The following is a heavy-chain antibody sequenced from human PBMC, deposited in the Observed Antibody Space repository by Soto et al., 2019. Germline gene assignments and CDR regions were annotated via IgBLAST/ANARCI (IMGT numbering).Heavy chain of an antibody. CDR2: IYYSGST. J-gene: IGHJ4*02. CDR1: GGSISSSSYY. Sequence: SETLSLTCTVSGGSISSSSYYWGWIRQPPGKGLEWIGSIYYSGSTYYNPSLKSRVTISVDTSKNQFSLKLSSVTAADTAVYYCASYSMILVDYYFDYWGQGTLVTVSS. V-gene: IGHV4-39*01. CDR3: ASYSMILVDYYFDY. D-gene: IGHD3-22*01.